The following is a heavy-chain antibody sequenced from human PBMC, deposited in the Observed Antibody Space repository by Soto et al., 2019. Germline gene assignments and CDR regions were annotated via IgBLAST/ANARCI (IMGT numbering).Heavy chain of an antibody. J-gene: IGHJ4*02. CDR3: ARDKAGYSYGYGSDY. D-gene: IGHD5-18*01. Sequence: AGSLRLCCAASGVTFSSYIMNWVRQTPGKGLEWVSSISSSSSYIYYADSVKGRFTISRDNAKNSLYLQMNSLRAEDTAVYYCARDKAGYSYGYGSDYWGQGSVVTVSS. CDR2: ISSSSSYI. CDR1: GVTFSSYI. V-gene: IGHV3-21*01.